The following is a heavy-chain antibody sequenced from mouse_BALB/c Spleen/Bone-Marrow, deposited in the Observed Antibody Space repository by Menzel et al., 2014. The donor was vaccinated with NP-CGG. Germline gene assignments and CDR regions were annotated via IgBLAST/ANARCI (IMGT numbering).Heavy chain of an antibody. CDR2: IYPGNNDT. D-gene: IGHD1-1*01. CDR3: TRKLPVMDY. Sequence: EVQLVESGTVLARPGASVKMSCKASGYGFXTFWMHWVKQRPGQGLEWIGAIYPGNNDTSYNQKFKGKAKLTAVTSASTAYMELSSLTNEDSAVYYCTRKLPVMDYWGQGTSLTVSS. J-gene: IGHJ4*01. CDR1: GYGFXTFW. V-gene: IGHV1-5*01.